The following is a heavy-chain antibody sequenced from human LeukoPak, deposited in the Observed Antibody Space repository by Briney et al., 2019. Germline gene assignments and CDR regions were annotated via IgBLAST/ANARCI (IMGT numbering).Heavy chain of an antibody. CDR3: ARDPSIAARPDYFDY. D-gene: IGHD6-6*01. CDR2: IWYDGSNK. Sequence: QPGRSLRLSCAASGFTFSSYGMHWVRQAPGKGLEWVAVIWYDGSNKYYADSVKGRFTISRDNSKNTLYLQMNSLRAEDTAVYYCARDPSIAARPDYFDYWGQGTLVTVSS. J-gene: IGHJ4*02. CDR1: GFTFSSYG. V-gene: IGHV3-33*01.